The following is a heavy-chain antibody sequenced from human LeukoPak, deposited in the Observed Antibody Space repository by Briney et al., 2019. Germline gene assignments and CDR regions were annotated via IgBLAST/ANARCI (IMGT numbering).Heavy chain of an antibody. CDR3: ASSIAVIPGGTYYYMDV. V-gene: IGHV3-21*01. CDR1: GFTFSSYS. CDR2: IGGSGSYV. Sequence: GGSLRLSCAASGFTFSSYSMNWVRQAPGQGQEWVSSIGGSGSYVYYADSVRGRFTISRDNAKNSLYLQVNSLRAEDTAVYYCASSIAVIPGGTYYYMDVWGRGTTVTVSS. D-gene: IGHD2-2*01. J-gene: IGHJ6*03.